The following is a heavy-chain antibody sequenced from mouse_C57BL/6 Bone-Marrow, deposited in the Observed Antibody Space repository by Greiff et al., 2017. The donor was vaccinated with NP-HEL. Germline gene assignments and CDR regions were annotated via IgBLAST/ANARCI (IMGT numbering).Heavy chain of an antibody. V-gene: IGHV5-4*01. CDR3: ARDREGGYYGSTSWFAY. CDR1: GFTFSSYA. J-gene: IGHJ3*01. CDR2: ISDGGSYT. Sequence: EVKLMESGGGLVKPGGSLKLSCAASGFTFSSYAMSWVRQTPEKRLEWVATISDGGSYTYYPDNVKGRFTISRDNAKNNLYLQMSHLKSEDTAMYYCARDREGGYYGSTSWFAYWGQGTLVTVSA. D-gene: IGHD1-1*01.